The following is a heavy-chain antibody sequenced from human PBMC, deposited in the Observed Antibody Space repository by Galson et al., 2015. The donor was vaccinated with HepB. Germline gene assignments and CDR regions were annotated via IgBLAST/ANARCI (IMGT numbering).Heavy chain of an antibody. CDR1: GGSFSSYS. Sequence: SVKVSCKASGGSFSSYSITWVRQAPGQGLEWMGGIIGVFGTPNYAQRFQDRVTITADESASTVYMELSSLRFEDTAVYYCARGYSYGDWYFDLWGRGTLVTVSS. J-gene: IGHJ2*01. D-gene: IGHD5-18*01. CDR3: ARGYSYGDWYFDL. V-gene: IGHV1-69*13. CDR2: IIGVFGTP.